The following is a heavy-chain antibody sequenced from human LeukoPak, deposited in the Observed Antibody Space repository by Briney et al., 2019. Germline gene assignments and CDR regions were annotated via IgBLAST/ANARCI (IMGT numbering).Heavy chain of an antibody. CDR2: IYYSGST. Sequence: SETLSLTCTVSGGSFSTYYWSWLRQPPGKGLEWIGYIYYSGSTDYNPSLKSRVTMSLDTSKNQFSLKLSSVTAAHTAVYYCARAVISFGAAVAKGFDCWGQGTLVTVSS. CDR1: GGSFSTYY. D-gene: IGHD3-16*01. CDR3: ARAVISFGAAVAKGFDC. V-gene: IGHV4-59*01. J-gene: IGHJ4*02.